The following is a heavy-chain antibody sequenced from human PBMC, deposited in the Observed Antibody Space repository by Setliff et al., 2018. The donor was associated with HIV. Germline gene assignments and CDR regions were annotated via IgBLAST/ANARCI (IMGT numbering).Heavy chain of an antibody. Sequence: SETLSLTCSVSDGSISSHYWSWIRQPAGKGLEWIGRLHLSGDTNYNPSLKSRVTMSIDTSKNQFSLKLSSVTAADTAVYYCARDNSYYYGSGSHYWYGMDVWGQGTTVTVSS. CDR3: ARDNSYYYGSGSHYWYGMDV. J-gene: IGHJ6*01. CDR1: DGSISSHY. CDR2: LHLSGDT. V-gene: IGHV4-4*07. D-gene: IGHD3-10*01.